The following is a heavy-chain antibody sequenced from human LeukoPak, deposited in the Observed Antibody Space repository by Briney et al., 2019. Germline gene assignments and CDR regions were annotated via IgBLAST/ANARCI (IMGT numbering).Heavy chain of an antibody. CDR3: AKTSYYGMDV. CDR2: IIPILGIA. V-gene: IGHV1-69*04. J-gene: IGHJ6*02. CDR1: GGTFSSYA. Sequence: ASVKVSCKASGGTFSSYAISWVRQAPGQGLEWMGRIIPILGIANYAQKFQGRVTTTADKSTNTAYMELSSLRSEDTAVYYCAKTSYYGMDVWGQGTTVTVSS.